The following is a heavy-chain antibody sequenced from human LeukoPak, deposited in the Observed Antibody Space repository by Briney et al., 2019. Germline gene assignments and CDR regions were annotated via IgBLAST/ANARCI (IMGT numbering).Heavy chain of an antibody. D-gene: IGHD3-9*01. J-gene: IGHJ4*02. CDR2: IIPIFGTA. Sequence: APVKVSCKASGGTFSSYAISWVRQAPGQGLEWMGGIIPIFGTANYAQKFQGRVTITADKSTSTAYMELSSLRSEDTAVYYCAGAGLYDILTGYYDYWGQGTLVTVSS. CDR3: AGAGLYDILTGYYDY. CDR1: GGTFSSYA. V-gene: IGHV1-69*06.